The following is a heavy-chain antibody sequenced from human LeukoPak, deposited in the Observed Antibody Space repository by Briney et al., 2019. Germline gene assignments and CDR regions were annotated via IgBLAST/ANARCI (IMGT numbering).Heavy chain of an antibody. Sequence: SETLSLTCAVSGGSISSGGYSWIWIRQPPGKGLEWIGYIYHSGSTYYNPSPKSRVTISVDRSKNQFSLKLSSVTAADTAVYYCARLEGAVTTLAFDIWGQGTMVTVSS. CDR2: IYHSGST. J-gene: IGHJ3*02. V-gene: IGHV4-30-2*01. CDR1: GGSISSGGYS. D-gene: IGHD4-17*01. CDR3: ARLEGAVTTLAFDI.